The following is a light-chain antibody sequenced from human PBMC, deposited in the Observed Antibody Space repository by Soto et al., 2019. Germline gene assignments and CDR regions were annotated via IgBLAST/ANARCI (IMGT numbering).Light chain of an antibody. Sequence: EIVFTQYPGTLALSPGERATLSCRASQSVSNNYLAWYQQKPGQAPRLLIYDASNRATGIPARFSGSGSGTDFTLTISSLEPEDFAVYYCQQRSNWPPITFGQGTRLEIK. CDR1: QSVSNNY. CDR2: DAS. CDR3: QQRSNWPPIT. V-gene: IGKV3-11*01. J-gene: IGKJ5*01.